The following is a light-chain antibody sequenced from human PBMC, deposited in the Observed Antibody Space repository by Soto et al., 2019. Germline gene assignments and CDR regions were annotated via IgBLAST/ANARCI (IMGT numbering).Light chain of an antibody. CDR3: QQYNKWPRT. J-gene: IGKJ1*01. Sequence: EIGVTKSPSTLSVYPRERAPLSCRASQSVITNLAWYQQKPGQAPRLLIYGASTRAAIIPARFSGSGSGTEFTLTISSLQSEDFAVYYCQQYNKWPRTFGQGTKVDI. CDR2: GAS. V-gene: IGKV3-15*01. CDR1: QSVITN.